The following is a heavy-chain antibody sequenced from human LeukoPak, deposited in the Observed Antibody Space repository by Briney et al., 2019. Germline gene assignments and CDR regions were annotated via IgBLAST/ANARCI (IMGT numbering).Heavy chain of an antibody. CDR1: GYTFTNHD. CDR2: INPNSDNT. CDR3: ARGVSDYYYGMDV. Sequence: ASVKVSCKASGYTFTNHDINWVRQATGQWLEWMGWINPNSDNTGYAQKFQGGVTMTRNTSINTAYMELSSLKSEDTAVYYCARGVSDYYYGMDVWGQGTTVTVSS. J-gene: IGHJ6*02. V-gene: IGHV1-8*01.